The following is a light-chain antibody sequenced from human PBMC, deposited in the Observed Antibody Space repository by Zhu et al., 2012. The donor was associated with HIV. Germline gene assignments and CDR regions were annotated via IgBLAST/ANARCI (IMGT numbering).Light chain of an antibody. Sequence: IVMTQSPATLSVSSGEGATLSCRISQSVGSNLAWYQQKPGQSPRLLIYDTSNRATGIPDRFSGSGSGTDFTLTVSRLEPEDFAIYYCQQYGSSPPYTFGQGTKLEIK. V-gene: IGKV3-20*01. CDR3: QQYGSSPPYT. CDR2: DTS. CDR1: QSVGSN. J-gene: IGKJ2*01.